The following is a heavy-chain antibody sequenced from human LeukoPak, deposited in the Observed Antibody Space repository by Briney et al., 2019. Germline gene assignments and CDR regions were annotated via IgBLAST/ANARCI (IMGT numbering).Heavy chain of an antibody. CDR2: ISYDGSNK. CDR3: AKDDIVGYNYGSPHFFDY. D-gene: IGHD5-18*01. Sequence: PGGSLRLSCAASGFTFSSYAMHWVRQAPGKGLEWVAVISYDGSNKYYADSVKGRFAISRDNSKNTLYLQMNSLRAEDTAVYYCAKDDIVGYNYGSPHFFDYWGQGTLVTVSS. V-gene: IGHV3-30*09. J-gene: IGHJ4*02. CDR1: GFTFSSYA.